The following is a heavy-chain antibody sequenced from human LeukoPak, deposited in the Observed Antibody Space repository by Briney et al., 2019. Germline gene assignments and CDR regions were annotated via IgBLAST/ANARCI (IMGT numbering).Heavy chain of an antibody. J-gene: IGHJ1*01. CDR3: ARGGKRAVAGTRSPQYFQH. CDR2: ISPGGPT. CDR1: GFTFSTYE. Sequence: GGSLRLSCAASGFTFSTYEMNWVRQAPGKGLEWVSGISPGGPTYYADSVKGRFTISRDNSKNTLYLQMNSLRAEDTAMYYCARGGKRAVAGTRSPQYFQHWGQGTLVTVSS. D-gene: IGHD6-19*01. V-gene: IGHV3-66*02.